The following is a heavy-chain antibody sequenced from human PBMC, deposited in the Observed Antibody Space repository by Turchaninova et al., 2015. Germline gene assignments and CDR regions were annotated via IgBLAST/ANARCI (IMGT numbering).Heavy chain of an antibody. Sequence: QVQLQQWGAGLLKPSETLSLTCAVYGGSFSGYYWSWLRQPPGKGLEWIGEINHSGSTNYNPSLKSRVTISVDTSKNQFSLKLSSVTAADTAVYYCARGRYYDSSGYCDFDYWGQGTLVTVSS. D-gene: IGHD3-22*01. CDR3: ARGRYYDSSGYCDFDY. CDR1: GGSFSGYY. J-gene: IGHJ4*02. CDR2: INHSGST. V-gene: IGHV4-34*01.